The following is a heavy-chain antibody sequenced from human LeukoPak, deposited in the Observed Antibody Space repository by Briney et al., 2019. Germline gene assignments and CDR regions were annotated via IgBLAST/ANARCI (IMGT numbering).Heavy chain of an antibody. Sequence: ASVKVSCKASGYTFITYDINWVRQATGQGLEWMGWMNPNSGNTGYAQKFQGRVTMTRNTSISTAYLELSSLRSEDTAVYYCARHRLHSSGYYHDAFDIWGQGTMVTVSS. J-gene: IGHJ3*02. CDR1: GYTFITYD. D-gene: IGHD3-22*01. CDR2: MNPNSGNT. V-gene: IGHV1-8*01. CDR3: ARHRLHSSGYYHDAFDI.